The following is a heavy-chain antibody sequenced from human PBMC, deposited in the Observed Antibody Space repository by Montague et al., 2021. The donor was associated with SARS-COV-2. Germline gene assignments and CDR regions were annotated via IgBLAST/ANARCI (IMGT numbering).Heavy chain of an antibody. V-gene: IGHV4-4*07. J-gene: IGHJ4*02. CDR1: GASISSSY. CDR2: IDTSGSP. CDR3: ARDGRRLYTYGSLDY. D-gene: IGHD5-18*01. Sequence: SETLSLTCTVSGASISSSYWGWIRQTAGKGLEWIGRIDTSGSPKYNPFLKSRVTMSLDTSKNQFSLKVNSVTVADTAMYFCARDGRRLYTYGSLDYWGQGILVTVSS.